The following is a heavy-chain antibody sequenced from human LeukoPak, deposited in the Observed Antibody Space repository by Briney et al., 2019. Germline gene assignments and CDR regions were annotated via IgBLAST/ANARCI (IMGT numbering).Heavy chain of an antibody. CDR2: INPNSGNT. D-gene: IGHD5-18*01. Sequence: SVKVSCKASGYTFTGYYMHWVRQAPGQGLEWMGWINPNSGNTGYAQKFQGRVTITRNTSISTAYMELSSLGSEDTAVYYCARADRYSYGYRDYYYMDVWGKGTTVTVSS. CDR1: GYTFTGYY. V-gene: IGHV1-8*03. J-gene: IGHJ6*03. CDR3: ARADRYSYGYRDYYYMDV.